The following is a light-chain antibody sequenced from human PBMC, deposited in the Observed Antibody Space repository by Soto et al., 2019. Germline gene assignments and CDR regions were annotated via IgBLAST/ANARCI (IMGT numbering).Light chain of an antibody. CDR2: EVS. Sequence: QSALTQPASVSGSPGQSITISCTGTSSDIGAYDYVSWYQQHPGKAPKLMIFEVSDRPSGASIRFSGSKSGNTASLTISGLQAEDEADYYCNSYTSSDTLVFGGGTKLTVL. CDR3: NSYTSSDTLV. CDR1: SSDIGAYDY. J-gene: IGLJ2*01. V-gene: IGLV2-14*01.